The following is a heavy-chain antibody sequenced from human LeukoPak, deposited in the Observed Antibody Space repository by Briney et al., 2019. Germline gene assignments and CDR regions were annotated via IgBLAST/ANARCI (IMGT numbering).Heavy chain of an antibody. V-gene: IGHV3-23*01. J-gene: IGHJ4*02. CDR1: GFTFSSYA. D-gene: IGHD6-6*01. Sequence: GGFLRLSCAASGFTFSSYAMSWVRQAPGKGLEWVSAISGSGGSTYYADSVKGRFTISRDNSKNTLYLQMNSLRAEDTAVYYCANTRAIAARPFDYWGQGTLVTVSS. CDR2: ISGSGGST. CDR3: ANTRAIAARPFDY.